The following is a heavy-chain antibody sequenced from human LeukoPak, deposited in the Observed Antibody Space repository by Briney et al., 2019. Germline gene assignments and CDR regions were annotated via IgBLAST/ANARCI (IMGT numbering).Heavy chain of an antibody. Sequence: ASVKVSCKASGYTFTGYYMHWVRQAPGQGLEWMGWINPNSGGTNYAQKFQGRVTMTRDTSISTAYMELSRLRSEDTAVYYCATAPRPRGYMDVWGKGTTVTVSS. CDR3: ATAPRPRGYMDV. D-gene: IGHD3-10*01. CDR1: GYTFTGYY. CDR2: INPNSGGT. V-gene: IGHV1-2*02. J-gene: IGHJ6*03.